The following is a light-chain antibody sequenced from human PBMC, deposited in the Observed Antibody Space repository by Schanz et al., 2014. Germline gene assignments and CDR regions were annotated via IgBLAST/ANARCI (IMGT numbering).Light chain of an antibody. CDR3: ASWDDSLSGPV. CDR1: SSNIGRNP. Sequence: QSVLTQPPSASGTPGQRVTISCSGSSSNIGRNPVNWYQQLPGTAPKLLIYSNDQRPAGVPDRFSGSRSGTSASLTISGLRSGDAADYYCASWDDSLSGPVFGGGTKLTVL. V-gene: IGLV1-47*02. J-gene: IGLJ3*02. CDR2: SND.